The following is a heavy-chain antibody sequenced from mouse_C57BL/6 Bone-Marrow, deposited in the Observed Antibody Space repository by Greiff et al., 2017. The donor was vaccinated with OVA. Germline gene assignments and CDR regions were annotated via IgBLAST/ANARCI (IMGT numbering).Heavy chain of an antibody. CDR2: IDPENGDT. CDR1: GFNIKDDY. Sequence: EVKLQQSGAELVRPGASVKLSCTASGFNIKDDYMHWVKQRPEQGLEWIGWIDPENGDTEYASKFQGKATITADKSSNTPYLQLISLTSEDTAVYYCTSYGNFDYWGQGTTLTVSS. V-gene: IGHV14-4*01. J-gene: IGHJ2*01. CDR3: TSYGNFDY. D-gene: IGHD2-1*01.